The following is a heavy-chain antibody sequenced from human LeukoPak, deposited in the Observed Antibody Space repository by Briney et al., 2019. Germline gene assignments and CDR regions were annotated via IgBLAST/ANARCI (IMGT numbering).Heavy chain of an antibody. J-gene: IGHJ5*02. CDR2: ISGSGGST. D-gene: IGHD5-18*01. CDR3: AKNKEYNYGNWFDP. CDR1: GFTFSSYA. V-gene: IGHV3-23*01. Sequence: GGSLRLSCAASGFTFSSYAMNWVRQAPGKGLEWVSAISGSGGSTYYADSVKGRFTISRDNSKNTLYLQMNSLRAEDTAVYYCAKNKEYNYGNWFDPWGQGTLVTVSS.